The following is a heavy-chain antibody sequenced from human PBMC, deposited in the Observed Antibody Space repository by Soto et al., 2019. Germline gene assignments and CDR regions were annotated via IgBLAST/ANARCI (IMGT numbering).Heavy chain of an antibody. Sequence: PSETLSLPCPVSGCSISSGGYYWSWIRQHPGQGLEWVGYIYYSGSTYYNPSLKSRVTISVDTSKNQFSLKLSSVTAGDTAVYYCERDIDDSSGRAAFDIWGQGTMVTVSS. CDR2: IYYSGST. CDR3: ERDIDDSSGRAAFDI. D-gene: IGHD3-22*01. V-gene: IGHV4-31*03. J-gene: IGHJ3*02. CDR1: GCSISSGGYY.